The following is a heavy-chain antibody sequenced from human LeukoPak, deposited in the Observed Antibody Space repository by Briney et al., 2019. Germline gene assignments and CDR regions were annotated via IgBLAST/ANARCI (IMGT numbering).Heavy chain of an antibody. V-gene: IGHV1-2*02. CDR1: GYTFTGYY. Sequence: ASVKVSCKASGYTFTGYYMHWVRQAPGQGLEWMGWINPNSGGTNYAQKFQGRVTMTRDTPISTAYMELSRLRSDDTAVYYCARERIFGRGWFDPWGQGTLVTVSS. D-gene: IGHD2-15*01. CDR3: ARERIFGRGWFDP. J-gene: IGHJ5*02. CDR2: INPNSGGT.